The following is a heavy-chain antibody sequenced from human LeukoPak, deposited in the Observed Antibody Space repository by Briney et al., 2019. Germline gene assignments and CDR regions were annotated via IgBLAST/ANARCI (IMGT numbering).Heavy chain of an antibody. J-gene: IGHJ4*02. CDR2: IWYDGSNK. V-gene: IGHV3-33*01. D-gene: IGHD3-3*01. CDR3: ARDGSPYYDFRSGYYRFDY. CDR1: GFTFSSYG. Sequence: GGSLRLSCAASGFTFSSYGMHWVRQAPGKGLEWVAVIWYDGSNKYYADSVKGRFTISRDNSKNTLYLQMNSLRAEDTAVYYCARDGSPYYDFRSGYYRFDYWGQGTLVTVSS.